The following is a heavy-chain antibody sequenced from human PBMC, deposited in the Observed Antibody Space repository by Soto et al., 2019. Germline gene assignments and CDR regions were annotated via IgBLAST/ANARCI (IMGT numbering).Heavy chain of an antibody. Sequence: QVQLQESGPGLVKPSQTLSLTCTVSGRSISSGGYYWSWIRQHPGKALAWIGYIYYSGSTYYNPSLTGRVTLSVDTSKNQLSGKLSSLTAAGTAVYYCARGHSCSWGGSFVPGGEGILVTVSS. D-gene: IGHD6-13*01. CDR1: GRSISSGGYY. CDR3: ARGHSCSWGGSFVP. CDR2: IYYSGST. V-gene: IGHV4-31*03. J-gene: IGHJ5*02.